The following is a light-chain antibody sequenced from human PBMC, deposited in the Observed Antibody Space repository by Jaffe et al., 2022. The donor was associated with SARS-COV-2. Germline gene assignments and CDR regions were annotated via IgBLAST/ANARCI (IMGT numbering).Light chain of an antibody. CDR1: QSVSNSY. J-gene: IGKJ4*01. CDR2: GAS. CDR3: QQYGSSEGLT. Sequence: EIVLTQSPGTLSLSPGERATLSCRASQSVSNSYLAWYQQKPGQAPRLLIYGASSRATGIPDRFSGSGSGTDFTLTISRLEPEDFAVYNCQQYGSSEGLTFGGGTKVEIK. V-gene: IGKV3-20*01.